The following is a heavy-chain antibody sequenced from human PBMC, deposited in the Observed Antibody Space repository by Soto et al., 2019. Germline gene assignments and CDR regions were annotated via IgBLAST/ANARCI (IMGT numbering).Heavy chain of an antibody. Sequence: SETLSLTCTVSGGSIGSGDYYWTWIRQHPEKGLEWIGSIYDSGTTSYNPSLKSRVTISVDTSKNQFSLKLSSVTAADTAVYYCAREERIAAAGTYYYYGMDVWGQGTTVTVSS. CDR2: IYDSGTT. CDR1: GGSIGSGDYY. D-gene: IGHD6-13*01. V-gene: IGHV4-31*03. J-gene: IGHJ6*02. CDR3: AREERIAAAGTYYYYGMDV.